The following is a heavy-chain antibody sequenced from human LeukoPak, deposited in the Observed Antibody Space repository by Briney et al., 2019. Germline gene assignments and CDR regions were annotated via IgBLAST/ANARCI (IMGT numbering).Heavy chain of an antibody. Sequence: SGGSLRLSCAASGFTFSSYGMHWVRQAPGKGLEWVAVISYDGSNKYYADSVKGRFTISRDNSKNTLYLQMNSLRAEDTAVYYCAKGVERGYPVPYFDYWGQGTLVTVSS. V-gene: IGHV3-30*18. CDR2: ISYDGSNK. J-gene: IGHJ4*02. CDR3: AKGVERGYPVPYFDY. CDR1: GFTFSSYG. D-gene: IGHD2-15*01.